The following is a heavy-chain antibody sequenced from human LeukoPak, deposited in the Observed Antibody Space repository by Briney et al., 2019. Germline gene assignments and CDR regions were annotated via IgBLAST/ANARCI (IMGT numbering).Heavy chain of an antibody. V-gene: IGHV4-34*01. Sequence: PSETLSLTCAVYGGSFSGYYWSWIRQPPGKGLEWIGEINHSGSTNYNPSLKSRVTISVDTSKNQFSLKLSSVTAADTAVYYCARVRGRISFDYWGRGTLVTVSS. J-gene: IGHJ4*02. CDR2: INHSGST. CDR3: ARVRGRISFDY. D-gene: IGHD3-10*01. CDR1: GGSFSGYY.